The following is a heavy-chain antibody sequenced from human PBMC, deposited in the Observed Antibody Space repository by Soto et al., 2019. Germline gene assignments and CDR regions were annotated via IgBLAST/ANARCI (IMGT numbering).Heavy chain of an antibody. CDR2: MSYDGSDT. CDR3: TIVRVADSALDH. CDR1: GFIFINNG. J-gene: IGHJ4*02. D-gene: IGHD3-10*02. Sequence: GGSLRLSCVGSGFIFINNGMHWVRQTPGKGLEWVAFMSYDGSDTFYADSVKGRFTISRDNSKNTLFLHMSNLRAEDTAMYYCTIVRVADSALDHWGQGTLVTVSS. V-gene: IGHV3-30*02.